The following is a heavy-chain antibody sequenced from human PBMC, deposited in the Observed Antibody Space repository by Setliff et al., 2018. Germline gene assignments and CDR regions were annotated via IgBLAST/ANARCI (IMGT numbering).Heavy chain of an antibody. CDR2: INPSGGST. J-gene: IGHJ4*02. D-gene: IGHD5-12*01. CDR3: ARAVSGYDYHYFDK. CDR1: GYTFTSYY. Sequence: ASVKVSCKASGYTFTSYYMHWVRQAPGQGLEWMGIINPSGGSTSYAQAFQARITMTRDTSISTAYMELSRLTSDDSAVYYCARAVSGYDYHYFDKWGQGTLVTVSS. V-gene: IGHV1-46*01.